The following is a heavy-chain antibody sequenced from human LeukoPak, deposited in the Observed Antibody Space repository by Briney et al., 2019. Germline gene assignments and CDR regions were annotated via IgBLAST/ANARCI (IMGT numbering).Heavy chain of an antibody. J-gene: IGHJ2*01. CDR2: IYASGST. D-gene: IGHD3-22*01. Sequence: SETLSLTCSVSGASIRSGSYFWNWIRQPAGKGLEWIGRIYASGSTNYNPSLKSRVTISVDTSKNQFSLKLSSVTAADTAVYYCARVPYYYDSSGYPEMRVSSDWYFDLWGRGTLVTVSS. CDR3: ARVPYYYDSSGYPEMRVSSDWYFDL. V-gene: IGHV4-61*02. CDR1: GASIRSGSYF.